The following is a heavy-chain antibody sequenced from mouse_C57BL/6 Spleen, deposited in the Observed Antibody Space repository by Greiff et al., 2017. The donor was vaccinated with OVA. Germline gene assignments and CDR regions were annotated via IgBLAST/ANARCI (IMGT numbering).Heavy chain of an antibody. J-gene: IGHJ2*01. CDR3: ARGLYYGYDY. D-gene: IGHD2-2*01. Sequence: EVHLVESGPGLVKPSQSLSLTCSVTGYSITSGYYCNWIRQFPGNKLEWVGYISYDGSNNYNPTLKNRISITRDKSKNQFFLKLNSVTTEDTATYYCARGLYYGYDYWGQGTTLTVSS. CDR2: ISYDGSN. CDR1: GYSITSGYY. V-gene: IGHV3-6*01.